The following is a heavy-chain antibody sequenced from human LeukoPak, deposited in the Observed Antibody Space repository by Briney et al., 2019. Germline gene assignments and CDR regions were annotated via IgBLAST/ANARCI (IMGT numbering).Heavy chain of an antibody. V-gene: IGHV4-61*02. CDR2: IYTSGST. D-gene: IGHD1-26*01. J-gene: IGHJ4*02. CDR3: ARGVVGATGYFDY. Sequence: SETLSLTCTVSGGYISSGSYYWSWLRQPAGQGLEWIGRIYTSGSTIYNPSLKSRVTISVDASKNQFSLRLSSGAAADTAVYYCARGVVGATGYFDYWGQGTLVTVSS. CDR1: GGYISSGSYY.